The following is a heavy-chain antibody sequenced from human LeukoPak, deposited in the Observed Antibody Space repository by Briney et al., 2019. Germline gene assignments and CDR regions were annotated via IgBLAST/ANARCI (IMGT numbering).Heavy chain of an antibody. V-gene: IGHV3-30*02. CDR2: IRYDGSNK. J-gene: IGHJ4*02. CDR3: ARDASATVRSLDY. Sequence: PGGSLTLSCAVYGFTFSSYGMHWVRQAPGKGLEWVGFIRYDGSNKYYADSVKGRFTITTDNSKNTLYLQMSSLRAEDTAVYYCARDASATVRSLDYWGQGTLVTVSS. D-gene: IGHD4-11*01. CDR1: GFTFSSYG.